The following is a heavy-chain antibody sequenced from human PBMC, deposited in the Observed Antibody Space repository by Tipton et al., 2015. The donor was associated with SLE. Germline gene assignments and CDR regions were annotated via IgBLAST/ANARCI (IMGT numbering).Heavy chain of an antibody. V-gene: IGHV4-59*08. J-gene: IGHJ2*01. Sequence: GSLRLSCTVSGVSISDHYWTWIRQPPGKGLEWLAYVFYSGSSNFNRAHYNPSLKSRVTISVDTSKNQVSLKLSSGTVADTAVYYCTRKSTTSDLWGRGALVTVSS. CDR1: GVSISDHY. CDR3: TRKSTTSDL. CDR2: VFYSGSS. D-gene: IGHD2/OR15-2a*01.